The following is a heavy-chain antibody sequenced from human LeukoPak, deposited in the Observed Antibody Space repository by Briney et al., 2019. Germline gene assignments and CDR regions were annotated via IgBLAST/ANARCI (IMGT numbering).Heavy chain of an antibody. D-gene: IGHD2-15*01. CDR3: ARVNDCSGSSCFSRWFDP. Sequence: SETLSLTCTVSGASISNSDFYWGWIRQPPGKGLEWIGTLYYGGSPLYNASLTSRVSMSVETSKNQFSLRLSSVTAADTAVHYCARVNDCSGSSCFSRWFDPWGQGTLITVSS. J-gene: IGHJ5*02. CDR1: GASISNSDFY. V-gene: IGHV4-39*07. CDR2: LYYGGSP.